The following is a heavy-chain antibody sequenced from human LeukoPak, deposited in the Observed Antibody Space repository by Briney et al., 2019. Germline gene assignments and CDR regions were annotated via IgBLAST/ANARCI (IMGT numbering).Heavy chain of an antibody. J-gene: IGHJ4*02. Sequence: GGSLRLSCAASGFTFSSYGMHWVHQAPGKGLEWVAVISYDGSNKYYADSVKGRFTISRDNSKNTLYLQMNSLRAEDTAVYYCAKDPRGYSYGGIDYWGQGTLVTVSS. D-gene: IGHD5-18*01. CDR1: GFTFSSYG. V-gene: IGHV3-30*18. CDR2: ISYDGSNK. CDR3: AKDPRGYSYGGIDY.